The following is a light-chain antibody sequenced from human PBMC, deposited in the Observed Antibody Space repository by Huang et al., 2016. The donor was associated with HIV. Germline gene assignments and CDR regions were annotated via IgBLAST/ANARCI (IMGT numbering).Light chain of an antibody. J-gene: IGKJ4*01. CDR3: QQRSNWPPLT. Sequence: EIVLTQSPATLSLSPGERATLSCRASQSVSSYLAWYQQRPGQAPRLLIYDASNGATCIPGGVSGSGSGTDFALTISSLEPEDFAVYYCQQRSNWPPLTFGGGTKVEIK. CDR1: QSVSSY. V-gene: IGKV3-11*01. CDR2: DAS.